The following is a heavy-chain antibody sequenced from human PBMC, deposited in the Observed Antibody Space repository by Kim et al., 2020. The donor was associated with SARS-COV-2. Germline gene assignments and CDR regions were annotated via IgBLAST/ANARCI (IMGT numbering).Heavy chain of an antibody. J-gene: IGHJ4*02. D-gene: IGHD3-3*01. CDR3: ARRYYDFWSGYYFDS. CDR1: GYSITSYW. CDR2: VYPGDSDS. V-gene: IGHV5-51*01. Sequence: GESLKISCKGPGYSITSYWIAWVRQMPGKGLEWMGIVYPGDSDSRYSPSFQGQVTISADKSISTAYLQWSSLKASDTAMYYCARRYYDFWSGYYFDSWGQGTLVTVSS.